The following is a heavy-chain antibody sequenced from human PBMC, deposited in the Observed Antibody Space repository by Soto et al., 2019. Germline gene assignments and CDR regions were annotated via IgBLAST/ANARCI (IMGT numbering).Heavy chain of an antibody. CDR2: IYHSGST. CDR3: ARLVTPLRWFDP. J-gene: IGHJ5*02. CDR1: GGSISSSNW. Sequence: PSETLSLTCAVSGGSISSSNWWSWVRQPPGKGLEWIGEIYHSGSTNYNPSLKSRVTISVDKSKNQFSLKLSSVTAADTTVYYCARLVTPLRWFDPWGQGTLVTVSS. D-gene: IGHD6-13*01. V-gene: IGHV4-4*02.